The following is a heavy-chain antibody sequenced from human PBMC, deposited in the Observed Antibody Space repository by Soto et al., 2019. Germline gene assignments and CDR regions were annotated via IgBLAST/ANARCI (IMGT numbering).Heavy chain of an antibody. CDR2: IIPIFGTA. D-gene: IGHD3-22*01. Sequence: ASVKVSCKASGGTFSSYAISWVRQAPGQGLEWMGGIIPIFGTANYAQKFQGRVTITADESTSTAYMELSSLRSEDTAVYYCARRVGGYYDSSGYYYFDYWGQGTLVTVSS. V-gene: IGHV1-69*13. J-gene: IGHJ4*02. CDR1: GGTFSSYA. CDR3: ARRVGGYYDSSGYYYFDY.